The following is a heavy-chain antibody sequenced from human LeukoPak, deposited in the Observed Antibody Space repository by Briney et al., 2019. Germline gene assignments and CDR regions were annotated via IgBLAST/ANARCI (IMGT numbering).Heavy chain of an antibody. CDR3: ATGNYWEFDAFDI. J-gene: IGHJ3*02. CDR2: INPSGGFT. D-gene: IGHD1-26*01. Sequence: ASVKVSCKASGYKFTSYYVHWMRQAPGQGLEWMGIINPSGGFTGYTPKFQGRVTMTRDTSTTTVYMELSSLRSDDTAVYFCATGNYWEFDAFDIWGQGTMVTVSS. CDR1: GYKFTSYY. V-gene: IGHV1-46*01.